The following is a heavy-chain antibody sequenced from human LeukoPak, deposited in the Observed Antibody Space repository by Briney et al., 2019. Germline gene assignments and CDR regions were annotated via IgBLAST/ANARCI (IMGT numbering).Heavy chain of an antibody. V-gene: IGHV3-30*18. CDR1: GFTFSSYG. D-gene: IGHD6-19*01. J-gene: IGHJ4*02. Sequence: GRSLRLSCAASGFTFSSYGMHWVRQAPGKGLEWVAVISYDGSNKYYADSVKGRFTISRDNSKNTLYLQMNSLRAEDTAVYYCAKDHSSCWYQNRKYFDYWGQGTLVTVSS. CDR2: ISYDGSNK. CDR3: AKDHSSCWYQNRKYFDY.